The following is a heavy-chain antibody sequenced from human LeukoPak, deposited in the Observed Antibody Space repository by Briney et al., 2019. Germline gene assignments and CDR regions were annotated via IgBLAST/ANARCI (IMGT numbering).Heavy chain of an antibody. J-gene: IGHJ5*02. CDR2: ISGSGGST. V-gene: IGHV3-23*01. CDR1: GFTFSSYA. CDR3: AKLGYCSSTSCTTNWFDP. D-gene: IGHD2-2*01. Sequence: GGSLRLSCAASGFTFSSYAMSWVRQAPGKGLEWVSAISGSGGSTYYADSVKGRFTISRDNSKNTLYLQMNSLRAEDTAVYYCAKLGYCSSTSCTTNWFDPWGQGTLVAVSS.